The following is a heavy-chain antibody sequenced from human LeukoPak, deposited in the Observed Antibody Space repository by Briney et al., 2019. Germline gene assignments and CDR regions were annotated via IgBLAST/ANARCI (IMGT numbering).Heavy chain of an antibody. J-gene: IGHJ4*02. CDR3: AKDRYSSGWSPYFDY. V-gene: IGHV3-30*18. CDR2: ISYDGSNK. CDR1: GFVFSSHG. Sequence: PGRSLRLSCAASGFVFSSHGMHWVRQAPGKGLGWVAVISYDGSNKYYADSVKGRFTISRDNSKNTLYLQMNSLGAEDTAVYYCAKDRYSSGWSPYFDYWGQGTLVTVSS. D-gene: IGHD6-13*01.